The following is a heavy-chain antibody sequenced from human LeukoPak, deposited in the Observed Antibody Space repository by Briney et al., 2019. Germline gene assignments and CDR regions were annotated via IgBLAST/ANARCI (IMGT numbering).Heavy chain of an antibody. D-gene: IGHD3-10*01. CDR3: ARRVGFYGSGSLNYFDP. CDR1: GGSISSYY. CDR2: IYTTGST. Sequence: SETLSLTCTVSGGSISSYYWSWIRQPAGKGLEWIGRIYTTGSTYYSASLKSRLSISVDTSKNHIVLKLTSVTAADTAVYFCARRVGFYGSGSLNYFDPWGQGILVSVSS. V-gene: IGHV4-4*07. J-gene: IGHJ5*01.